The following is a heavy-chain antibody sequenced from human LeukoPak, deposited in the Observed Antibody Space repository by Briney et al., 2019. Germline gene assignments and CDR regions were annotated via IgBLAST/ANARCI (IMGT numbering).Heavy chain of an antibody. J-gene: IGHJ4*02. CDR1: GFTFSSYW. D-gene: IGHD5-18*01. CDR3: ARDLSGITGYTYGRGIDY. V-gene: IGHV3-7*01. CDR2: IKKDGSEK. Sequence: GGSLRLSCAASGFTFSSYWMSWVRQAPGKGLEWVANIKKDGSEKYYVDSVKGRFTISRDNAKTSLYLQMNSLRAEDTAVYYCARDLSGITGYTYGRGIDYWGQGTLVTVSS.